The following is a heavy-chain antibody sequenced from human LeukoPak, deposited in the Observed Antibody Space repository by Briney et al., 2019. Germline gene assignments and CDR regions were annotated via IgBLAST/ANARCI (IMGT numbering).Heavy chain of an antibody. CDR2: ISYDGSNK. Sequence: GGSLRLSCAASGFTFSSYAMRWVRQAPGKGLEWVAVISYDGSNKYYADPVKGRFTISRDNSKNTLYLQMNSLRAEDTAVYYCARGPIITPIPGYFDYWGQGTLVTVSS. D-gene: IGHD3-22*01. V-gene: IGHV3-30*04. CDR3: ARGPIITPIPGYFDY. CDR1: GFTFSSYA. J-gene: IGHJ4*02.